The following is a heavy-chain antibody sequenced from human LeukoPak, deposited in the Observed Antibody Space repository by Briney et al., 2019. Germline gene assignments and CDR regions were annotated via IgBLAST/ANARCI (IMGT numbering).Heavy chain of an antibody. D-gene: IGHD3-10*01. Sequence: ASVKVSCKASGGTFSSYAISWVRQAPGQGLEWMGGIIPIFGTANYAQKFQGRVTITADESTSTAYMELSSLRSEDTAVYYCARLMVRGAYELDYWGQGTLVTVSS. V-gene: IGHV1-69*13. CDR3: ARLMVRGAYELDY. J-gene: IGHJ4*02. CDR1: GGTFSSYA. CDR2: IIPIFGTA.